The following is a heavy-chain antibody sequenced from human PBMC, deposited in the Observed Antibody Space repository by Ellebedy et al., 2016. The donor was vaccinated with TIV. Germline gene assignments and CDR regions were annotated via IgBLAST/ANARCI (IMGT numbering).Heavy chain of an antibody. V-gene: IGHV3-53*04. CDR2: IYTVGGT. D-gene: IGHD3-10*01. CDR3: ARAPMVRGVLTGYWYFDL. CDR1: GITVSSIY. J-gene: IGHJ2*01. Sequence: PGGSLRLSCEASGITVSSIYLGWVRQAPGKGLEWVSVIYTVGGTYYADSVKGRFTISRHDSKNTLYLQMNSLRAEDTAVYYCARAPMVRGVLTGYWYFDLWGRGTLVTVSS.